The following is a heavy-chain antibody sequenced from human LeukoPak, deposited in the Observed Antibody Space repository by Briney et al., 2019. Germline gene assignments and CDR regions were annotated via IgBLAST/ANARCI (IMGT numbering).Heavy chain of an antibody. V-gene: IGHV3-23*01. CDR3: AKPGSENPYYFDY. CDR1: GFSFSSYA. Sequence: GGSLSLSCAVSGFSFSSYAMSCVSQHPGGGREWLLAIIGSGGSTYYADSVKGRCTISRDNSKNTLYLQMNSLRAEDTAVYYCAKPGSENPYYFDYWGQGTLVTVPS. CDR2: IIGSGGST. D-gene: IGHD5-12*01. J-gene: IGHJ4*02.